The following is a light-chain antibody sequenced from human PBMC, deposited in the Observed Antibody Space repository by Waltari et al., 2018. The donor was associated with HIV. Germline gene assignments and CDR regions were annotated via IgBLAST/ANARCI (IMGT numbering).Light chain of an antibody. CDR2: STH. V-gene: IGLV8-61*01. J-gene: IGLJ3*02. CDR3: VLYMGTGIWV. Sequence: QTVVTQEPSFSVSPGGTVTPTCGLSSGSVATSYYPNWYQQTPGQAPRTLIHSTHTRSSGVPDRFSGSILGNKAALTITGAQEDDESDYYCVLYMGTGIWVFGGGTKLTVL. CDR1: SGSVATSYY.